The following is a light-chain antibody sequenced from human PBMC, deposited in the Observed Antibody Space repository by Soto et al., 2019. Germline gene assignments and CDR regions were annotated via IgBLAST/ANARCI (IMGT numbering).Light chain of an antibody. CDR3: QQYGGYSRT. CDR1: QSVNRW. J-gene: IGKJ1*01. CDR2: ETS. Sequence: DIQMTQSPSTLSASVGDRVTITCRASQSVNRWLAWYQQKPGKAPKMLIYETSNLESGVPLRFSGSGFGTEFTLTISSLQADDFATYYCQQYGGYSRTFGQGTKVEIK. V-gene: IGKV1-5*03.